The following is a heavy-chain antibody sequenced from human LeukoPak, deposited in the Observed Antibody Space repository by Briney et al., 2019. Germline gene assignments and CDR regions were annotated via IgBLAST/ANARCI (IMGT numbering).Heavy chain of an antibody. Sequence: PSETLSLTCTVSGGSISDYYWSWIRQPPGKGLEWIGYIYYSGSTNYNPSLKSRVTISVDTSKKQFSLKLSSVTAADTAVYYCASGSSGNVFDSWGQGTLVTVSS. D-gene: IGHD3-10*01. V-gene: IGHV4-59*01. J-gene: IGHJ4*02. CDR1: GGSISDYY. CDR2: IYYSGST. CDR3: ASGSSGNVFDS.